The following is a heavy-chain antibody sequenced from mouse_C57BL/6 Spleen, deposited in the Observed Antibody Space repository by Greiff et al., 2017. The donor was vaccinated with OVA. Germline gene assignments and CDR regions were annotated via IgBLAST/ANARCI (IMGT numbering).Heavy chain of an antibody. V-gene: IGHV5-12*01. Sequence: EVMLVESGGGLVQPGGSLKLSCAASGFTFSDYYMYWVRQTPEKRLEWVAYISTGGGSTYYPDTVKGRFTISRDNAKNTLYLQMSRLKSEDTAMYYCASRGAYWGQGTLVTVSA. CDR1: GFTFSDYY. CDR3: ASRGAY. J-gene: IGHJ3*01. CDR2: ISTGGGST.